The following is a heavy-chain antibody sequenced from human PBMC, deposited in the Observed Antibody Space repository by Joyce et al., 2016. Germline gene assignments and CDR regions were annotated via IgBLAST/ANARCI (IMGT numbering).Heavy chain of an antibody. CDR1: GFTVSDYE. CDR3: VGGYGFVS. V-gene: IGHV3-13*01. CDR2: IDVGSYG. J-gene: IGHJ4*02. Sequence: DVQLVESGGGLAQPGGSLRLSGVGSGFTVSDYERHWVRQRRVKGREWVSGIDVGSYGYYVDSVKGRVTMSRENAERSLYLQMNNLRVDDTAVYFCVGGYGFVSWGQGTLVTVSS. D-gene: IGHD5-18*01.